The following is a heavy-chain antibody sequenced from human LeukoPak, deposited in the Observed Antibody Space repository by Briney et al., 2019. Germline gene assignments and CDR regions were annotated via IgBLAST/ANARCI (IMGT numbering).Heavy chain of an antibody. CDR1: DGSVSTTAYF. D-gene: IGHD2-2*01. CDR3: ARQGVIPAHNCYYAMDV. J-gene: IGHJ6*02. Sequence: PSETLSLTCTVSDGSVSTTAYFWAWIRQPPGKGLEWIGNIYYNGSAYYNPSLKSRVTISVDTSRNQFSLHLNSVTAADTAVYYCARQGVIPAHNCYYAMDVWGQGTTVTVSS. V-gene: IGHV4-39*01. CDR2: IYYNGSA.